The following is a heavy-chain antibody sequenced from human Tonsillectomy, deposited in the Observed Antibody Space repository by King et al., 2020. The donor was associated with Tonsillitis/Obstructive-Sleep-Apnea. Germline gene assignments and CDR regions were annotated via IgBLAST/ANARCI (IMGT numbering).Heavy chain of an antibody. CDR1: GFTFSSYG. D-gene: IGHD1-7*01. V-gene: IGHV3-33*01. CDR3: ARTERMELHSVDY. Sequence: VQLVESGGGVVQPGRPLRLSCAASGFTFSSYGMHWVRQAPGKGLEWVAVIWYDGSNKYYADSVKGRFTISRDNSKNTLCLQMNSLRVEDTAVYYCARTERMELHSVDYWGQGTLVTVSS. J-gene: IGHJ4*02. CDR2: IWYDGSNK.